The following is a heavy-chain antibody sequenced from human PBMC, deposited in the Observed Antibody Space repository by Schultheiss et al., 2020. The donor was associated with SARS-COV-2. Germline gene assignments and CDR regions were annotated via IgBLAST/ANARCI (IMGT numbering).Heavy chain of an antibody. Sequence: GGSLRLSCAASGFTFSNAWMSWVRQAPGKGLEWVSAISGSGGSTYYADSVKGRFTISRDNARNTLYLQMNSLRVEDTAVYYCAKDPFYDFWSGYYFDYWGQGTLVTVSS. CDR1: GFTFSNAW. CDR3: AKDPFYDFWSGYYFDY. J-gene: IGHJ4*02. V-gene: IGHV3-23*01. D-gene: IGHD3-3*01. CDR2: ISGSGGST.